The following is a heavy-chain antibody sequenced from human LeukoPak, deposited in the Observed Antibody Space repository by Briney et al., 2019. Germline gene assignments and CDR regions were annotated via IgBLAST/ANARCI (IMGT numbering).Heavy chain of an antibody. Sequence: ASVKVSCKASGYTFTGYYMHWVRQAPGQGLEWMGWINPNSGGTNYAQKFQGRVTMTRDTSISTAYMELSRLRSDDTAVYYCAREDRGDNGGGANWFDPWGQGTLVTVSS. D-gene: IGHD4-17*01. CDR2: INPNSGGT. CDR3: AREDRGDNGGGANWFDP. J-gene: IGHJ5*02. V-gene: IGHV1-2*02. CDR1: GYTFTGYY.